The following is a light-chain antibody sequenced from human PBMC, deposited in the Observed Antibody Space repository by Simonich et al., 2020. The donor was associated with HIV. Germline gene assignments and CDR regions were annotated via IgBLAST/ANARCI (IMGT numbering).Light chain of an antibody. CDR1: SGSVSTSYY. V-gene: IGLV8-61*01. CDR3: VLYMGSGISV. CDR2: ITT. J-gene: IGLJ3*02. Sequence: QTVVTQETSSSVSPGGTVTLTCALSSGSVSTSYYPTWYPQTPGPPPHPLSYITTTRSSWVPDRFSGSILGNKAVLTITGAQADDEGDYYCVLYMGSGISVFGGGTKLTVL.